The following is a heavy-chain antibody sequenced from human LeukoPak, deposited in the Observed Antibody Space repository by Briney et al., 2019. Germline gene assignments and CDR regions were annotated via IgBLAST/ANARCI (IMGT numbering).Heavy chain of an antibody. D-gene: IGHD2-15*01. CDR2: IYSGGST. CDR3: ARDSRIGDYYYYGMDV. V-gene: IGHV3-53*01. CDR1: GFTVSSNY. Sequence: GGSLRLSCAASGFTVSSNYMSWVRQAPGKGLEWVSVIYSGGSTYYADSVKGRFTTSRDNSKNTLYLQMSSLRAEDTAVYYCARDSRIGDYYYYGMDVWGQGTTVTVSS. J-gene: IGHJ6*02.